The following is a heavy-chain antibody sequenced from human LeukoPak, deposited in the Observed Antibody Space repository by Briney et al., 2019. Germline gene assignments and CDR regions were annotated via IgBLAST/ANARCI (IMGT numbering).Heavy chain of an antibody. V-gene: IGHV3-21*01. CDR1: GFTFSSYS. D-gene: IGHD3-9*01. Sequence: GGSLRLSCAASGFTFSSYSMNWVRQAPGKGLEWVSSISSSSSYIYYVDSVKGRFTISRDNAKNSLYLQMNSLRAEDTAVYYCARDPTTYYDILTGSLADFDYWGQGTLVTVSS. CDR2: ISSSSSYI. CDR3: ARDPTTYYDILTGSLADFDY. J-gene: IGHJ4*02.